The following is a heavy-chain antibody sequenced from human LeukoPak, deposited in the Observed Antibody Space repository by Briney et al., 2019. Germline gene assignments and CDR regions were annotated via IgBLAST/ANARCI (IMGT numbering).Heavy chain of an antibody. CDR3: ARDSCSSTSCLSIDDY. CDR2: INPNSGGT. Sequence: ASVKVSCKASGYTFIAYYMHWVRQAPGQGLEWMGWINPNSGGTNYAQKFQGRVNITRGTSISTVYMELSRLRSDDTAVYYCARDSCSSTSCLSIDDYWGQGTLVTVSS. CDR1: GYTFIAYY. J-gene: IGHJ4*02. D-gene: IGHD2-2*01. V-gene: IGHV1-2*02.